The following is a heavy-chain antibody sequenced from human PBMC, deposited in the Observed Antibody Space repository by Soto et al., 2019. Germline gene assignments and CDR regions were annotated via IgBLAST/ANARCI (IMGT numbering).Heavy chain of an antibody. CDR3: AREGDSSGYPVYFDP. CDR1: GFSFGKFA. CDR2: IWFDGTNR. J-gene: IGHJ4*02. Sequence: PWGSLRLSCAASGFSFGKFAIHWVRHAPCKGLECVAVIWFDGTNRDYADSVKGRFTVSRDNSKNTLSLQMNNLRAEDTGVYYCAREGDSSGYPVYFDPWGQGTGVTV. V-gene: IGHV3-33*01. D-gene: IGHD3-22*01.